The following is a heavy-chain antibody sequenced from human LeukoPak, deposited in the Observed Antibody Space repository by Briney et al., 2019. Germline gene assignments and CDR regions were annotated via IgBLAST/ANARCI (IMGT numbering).Heavy chain of an antibody. V-gene: IGHV1-2*02. CDR1: GYTFTGYY. CDR2: INPNSGGT. D-gene: IGHD5-12*01. J-gene: IGHJ6*02. Sequence: GASVKVSCKASGYTFTGYYMHWVRQAPGQGLGWMGWINPNSGGTNYAQKFQGRVTMTRDTSISTAYMELSRLRSDDTAVYYCARVGRVVATPRAPMDVWGQGTTVTVSS. CDR3: ARVGRVVATPRAPMDV.